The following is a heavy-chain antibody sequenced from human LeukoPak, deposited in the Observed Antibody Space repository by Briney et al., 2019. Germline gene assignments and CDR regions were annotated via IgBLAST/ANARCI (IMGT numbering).Heavy chain of an antibody. CDR2: ISSISTYR. V-gene: IGHV3-21*01. J-gene: IGHJ4*02. Sequence: GGSLRLSCEASGFTFSTYGMIWVRQAPGKGPEWVSSISSISTYRHYADAVKGRFTISRDNTKNSLYLQMDSLRVEDTAVYYCARTHIPQYDFWTASIWGQGTLVAVSS. D-gene: IGHD3-3*01. CDR1: GFTFSTYG. CDR3: ARTHIPQYDFWTASI.